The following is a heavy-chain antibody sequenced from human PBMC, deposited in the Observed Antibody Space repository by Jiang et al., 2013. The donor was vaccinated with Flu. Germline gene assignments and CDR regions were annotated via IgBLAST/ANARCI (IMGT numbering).Heavy chain of an antibody. CDR3: AKWAYGVTTVTTYPY. Sequence: EWMGRINPNSGGTNYAQKFQGRVTMTRDTSISTAYMELSRLRSDDTAVYYCAKWAYGVTTVTTYPYWGQGTLVTVSS. D-gene: IGHD4-17*01. CDR2: INPNSGGT. V-gene: IGHV1-2*06. J-gene: IGHJ4*02.